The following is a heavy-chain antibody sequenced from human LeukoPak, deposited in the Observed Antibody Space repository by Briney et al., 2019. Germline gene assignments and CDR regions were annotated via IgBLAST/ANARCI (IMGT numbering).Heavy chain of an antibody. V-gene: IGHV1-2*02. CDR1: GYTFTGYY. CDR3: ARALAVAGPDNWFDP. Sequence: GASVKVSCKASGYTFTGYYMHWVRQAPGQGLEWMGWINPNSGGTNYAQKFQGRVTMTRDTSISTAYMELSRLRSDDTAVYYCARALAVAGPDNWFDPWGQGTLVTVSS. J-gene: IGHJ5*02. D-gene: IGHD6-19*01. CDR2: INPNSGGT.